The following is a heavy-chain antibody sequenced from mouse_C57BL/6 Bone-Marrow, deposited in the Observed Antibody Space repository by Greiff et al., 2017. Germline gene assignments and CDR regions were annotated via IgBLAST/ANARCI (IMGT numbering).Heavy chain of an antibody. V-gene: IGHV1-61*01. J-gene: IGHJ2*01. CDR2: IYPSDSET. CDR1: GYTFTSYW. CDR3: ARSPYFGSSFRDY. Sequence: QVQLQQPGAELVRPGSSVKLSCKASGYTFTSYWMDWVKQRPGQGLEWIGNIYPSDSETHYNQKFKDKATLTVAKSSSTAYMQLNSLTSENSSVYYCARSPYFGSSFRDYWGQGTTLTVSS. D-gene: IGHD1-1*01.